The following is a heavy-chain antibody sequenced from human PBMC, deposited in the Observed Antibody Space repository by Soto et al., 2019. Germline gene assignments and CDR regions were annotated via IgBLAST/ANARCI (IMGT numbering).Heavy chain of an antibody. CDR1: GFTFGSHA. J-gene: IGHJ4*02. D-gene: IGHD6-19*01. CDR3: AKDRSSGWYRPAAFDY. Sequence: GGSLRLSCAASGFTFGSHAMSWVRQAPGKGLEWVSAISGSGGSTNYADSVKGRFTISRDNSKNTVYLQMCSLRVDDTAVYYCAKDRSSGWYRPAAFDYWGQGILVTVSS. V-gene: IGHV3-23*01. CDR2: ISGSGGST.